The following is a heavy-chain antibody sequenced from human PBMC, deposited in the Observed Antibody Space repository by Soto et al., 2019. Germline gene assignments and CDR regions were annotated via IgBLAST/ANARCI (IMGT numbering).Heavy chain of an antibody. V-gene: IGHV1-8*01. CDR2: MNPNSGNT. CDR1: GYTFTSYD. J-gene: IGHJ4*02. Sequence: QVQLVQSGAEVKKPGASVKVSCKASGYTFTSYDINWVRQATGQGLEWMGWMNPNSGNTGYAQKFQGRVTMTRNTSISTAYMELSSLRSEDTAVYYCARFYCSGGSCYEANFDYWGQGTLVTVSS. CDR3: ARFYCSGGSCYEANFDY. D-gene: IGHD2-15*01.